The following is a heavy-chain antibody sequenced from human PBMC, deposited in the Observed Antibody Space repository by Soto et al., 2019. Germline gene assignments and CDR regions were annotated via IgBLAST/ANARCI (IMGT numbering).Heavy chain of an antibody. CDR1: GFTFSSYA. D-gene: IGHD4-17*01. CDR2: ISYDGSNK. Sequence: PGGSLRFSCAASGFTFSSYAMHWVRQAPGKGLEWVAVISYDGSNKYYADSVKGRFTISRDNSKNTLYLQMNSLRAEDTAVYYCARVFGMTTVTTADYWGQGTLVTVSS. V-gene: IGHV3-30-3*01. CDR3: ARVFGMTTVTTADY. J-gene: IGHJ4*02.